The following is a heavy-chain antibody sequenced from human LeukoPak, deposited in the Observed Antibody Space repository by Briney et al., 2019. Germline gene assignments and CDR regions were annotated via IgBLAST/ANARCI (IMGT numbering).Heavy chain of an antibody. CDR3: ARLFDGPIVGATWDDAFDI. V-gene: IGHV4-39*01. Sequence: SETLSLTCTDSGGSISSSSYYWGWIRQPPGKGLEWIGSIYYSGSTYYNPSLKSRVTISVDTSKNQFSLKLSSVTAADTAVYYCARLFDGPIVGATWDDAFDIWGQGTMVTVSS. CDR2: IYYSGST. J-gene: IGHJ3*02. CDR1: GGSISSSSYY. D-gene: IGHD1-26*01.